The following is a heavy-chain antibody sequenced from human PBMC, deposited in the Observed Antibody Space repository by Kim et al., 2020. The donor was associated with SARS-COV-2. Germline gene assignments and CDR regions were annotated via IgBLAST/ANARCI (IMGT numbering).Heavy chain of an antibody. J-gene: IGHJ5*02. CDR3: ARKGGNSYGGDWFDP. V-gene: IGHV5-10-1*01. D-gene: IGHD5-18*01. CDR2: IDPSDSYT. Sequence: GESLKISCKGSGYSFTSYWISWVRQMPGKGLEWMGRIDPSDSYTNYSPSFQGHVTISADKSISTAYLQWSSLKASDTAMYYCARKGGNSYGGDWFDPWGQGTLVTVSS. CDR1: GYSFTSYW.